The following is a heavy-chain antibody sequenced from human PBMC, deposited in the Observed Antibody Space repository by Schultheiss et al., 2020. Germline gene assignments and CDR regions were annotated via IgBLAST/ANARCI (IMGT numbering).Heavy chain of an antibody. CDR3: ARVPSIAAAGIGGMDV. J-gene: IGHJ6*02. D-gene: IGHD6-13*01. CDR2: IYSGGST. CDR1: GFTVSSNY. V-gene: IGHV3-66*01. Sequence: GGSLRLSCAASGFTVSSNYMSWVRQAPGKGLEWVSVIYSGGSTYYADSVKGRFTISRDNSKNTLYLQMNSLRAEDTAVYYCARVPSIAAAGIGGMDVWGQGTTVTSP.